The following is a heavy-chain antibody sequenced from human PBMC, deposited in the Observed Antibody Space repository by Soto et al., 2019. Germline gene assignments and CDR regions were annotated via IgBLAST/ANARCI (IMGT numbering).Heavy chain of an antibody. J-gene: IGHJ6*02. CDR1: GYTFTGYY. CDR3: ARDLRDPYTAGYYYYGMDV. V-gene: IGHV1-2*02. CDR2: INPNSGGT. D-gene: IGHD5-18*01. Sequence: GASVKVSCKASGYTFTGYYMHWVRQAPGQGLEWMGWINPNSGGTNYAQKFQGRVTMTRDTSISTAYMELSRLRSDDTAVYYCARDLRDPYTAGYYYYGMDVWGQGTTVTVSS.